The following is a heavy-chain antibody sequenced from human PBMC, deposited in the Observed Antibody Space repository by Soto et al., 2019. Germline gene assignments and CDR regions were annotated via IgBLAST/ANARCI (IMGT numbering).Heavy chain of an antibody. CDR1: DSTFTGYT. D-gene: IGHD4-17*01. CDR2: ISSLNGNT. V-gene: IGHV1-18*04. Sequence: QVHQVQSETEVKEPGASVTVSCKTSDSTFTGYTINWVRQAPGQGLEWLGWISSLNGNTNYARKYQGRLTMTTNTSATSAYMEIRSLRSDDTAVYFCARGTVTSGRWFGPWGQGTLVTVSS. CDR3: ARGTVTSGRWFGP. J-gene: IGHJ5*02.